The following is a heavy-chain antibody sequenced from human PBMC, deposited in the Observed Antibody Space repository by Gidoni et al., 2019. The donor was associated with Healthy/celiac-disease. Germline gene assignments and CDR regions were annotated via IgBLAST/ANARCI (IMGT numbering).Heavy chain of an antibody. CDR3: TDDLRDY. CDR2: IRSKANSYAT. D-gene: IGHD2-21*02. V-gene: IGHV3-73*01. Sequence: WVRQASGKGLEWVGRIRSKANSYATAYAASVKGRFTISRDDSKNTEYLQMNSLKTEDTAVYYCTDDLRDYWGQGTLVTVSS. J-gene: IGHJ4*02.